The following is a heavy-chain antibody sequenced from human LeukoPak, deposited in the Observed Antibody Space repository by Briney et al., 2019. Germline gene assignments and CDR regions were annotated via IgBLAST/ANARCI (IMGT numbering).Heavy chain of an antibody. CDR1: GFTLSSNY. Sequence: GGSLRLSCAASGFTLSSNYMSWVRQAPGKGLEWVSVIYSGGSTYYADSVKGRFTISRDNSKNTLYLQMNSLRAEDTAVYYCARDLASDILNGMDVWGQGTTVTVSS. CDR3: ARDLASDILNGMDV. V-gene: IGHV3-53*01. CDR2: IYSGGST. J-gene: IGHJ6*02. D-gene: IGHD3-9*01.